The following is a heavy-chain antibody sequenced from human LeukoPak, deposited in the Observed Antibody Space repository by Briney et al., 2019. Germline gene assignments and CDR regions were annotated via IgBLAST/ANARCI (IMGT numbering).Heavy chain of an antibody. D-gene: IGHD2-21*02. CDR1: GLTFSSYG. CDR3: ARTRVVVTADDAFDI. J-gene: IGHJ3*02. Sequence: GSLRLSCAASGLTFSSYGMHWVRQAPGKGLEWVAVIWYDGSNKYYADSVKGRFTISRDNSKNTLYLQMNSLRAEDTAVYYCARTRVVVTADDAFDIWGQGTMVTVSS. V-gene: IGHV3-33*01. CDR2: IWYDGSNK.